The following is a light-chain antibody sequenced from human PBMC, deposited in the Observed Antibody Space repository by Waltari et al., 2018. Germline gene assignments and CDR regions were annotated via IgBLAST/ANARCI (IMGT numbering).Light chain of an antibody. V-gene: IGKV3-20*01. J-gene: IGKJ4*01. Sequence: EIVLTQSPGTLSLSPGERATLSCRASQRVSSSYLAWYQQKPGQAPRLLIYGSSSRATGIPDRFSGSGSGTDFTLTISRLEPEDSAVYYCQQYGSSPPLTFGGGSKVEIK. CDR2: GSS. CDR1: QRVSSSY. CDR3: QQYGSSPPLT.